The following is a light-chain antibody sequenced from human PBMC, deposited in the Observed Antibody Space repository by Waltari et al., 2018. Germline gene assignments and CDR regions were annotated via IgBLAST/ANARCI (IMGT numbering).Light chain of an antibody. CDR2: DVS. CDR3: NSFTRTSTLV. V-gene: IGLV2-14*03. Sequence: QSALTQPASVSGSPGQLITISCAGTSNDVGAYNYVSWYQQHPGKAPKLMIYDVSNRPSGVSNRFSGSKSGNTASLTISGLQAEDEADYYCNSFTRTSTLVFGGGTHLTVL. J-gene: IGLJ2*01. CDR1: SNDVGAYNY.